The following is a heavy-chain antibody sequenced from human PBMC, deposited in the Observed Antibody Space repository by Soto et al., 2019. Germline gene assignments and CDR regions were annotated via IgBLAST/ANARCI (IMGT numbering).Heavy chain of an antibody. V-gene: IGHV3-23*01. J-gene: IGHJ3*02. CDR3: AKDHGITMRVVVISQDAFDI. CDR1: GFTFSSYA. CDR2: ISGSGGST. D-gene: IGHD3-22*01. Sequence: PGGSLRLSCAASGFTFSSYAMSWVRQAPGKGLEWVSAISGSGGSTYYADSVKGRFTISRDNSKNTLYLQMNSLRAEDTAVYYSAKDHGITMRVVVISQDAFDIWGQWTMVTVSS.